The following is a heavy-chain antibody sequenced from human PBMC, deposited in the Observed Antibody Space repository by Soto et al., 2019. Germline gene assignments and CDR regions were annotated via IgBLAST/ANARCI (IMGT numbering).Heavy chain of an antibody. CDR2: VHPYEGTT. D-gene: IGHD2-15*01. V-gene: IGHV1-18*04. Sequence: VQLVQSAPEVKRPGASVKVSCKTSGFTFTSYPFSWVRQAPGQGLEWLAWVHPYEGTTKVAHQFRDRLTVTTDTSAATVFMELTRLTSDDTAVYFCARVYYSTTTWIDYWGQGTLVVVSS. CDR1: GFTFTSYP. CDR3: ARVYYSTTTWIDY. J-gene: IGHJ4*02.